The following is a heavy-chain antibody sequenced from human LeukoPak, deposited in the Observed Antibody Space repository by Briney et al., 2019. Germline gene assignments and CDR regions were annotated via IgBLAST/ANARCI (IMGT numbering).Heavy chain of an antibody. CDR3: ARDDRYSYGSGFDY. V-gene: IGHV4-61*08. CDR2: IYYSGST. J-gene: IGHJ4*02. Sequence: SETLSLTCTVSGGSISSGDYYWSWIRQPPGKGLEWIGYIYYSGSTNYNPSLKSRVTISVDTSKNQFSLKLSSVTAADTAVYYCARDDRYSYGSGFDYWGQGTLVTVSS. CDR1: GGSISSGDYY. D-gene: IGHD5-18*01.